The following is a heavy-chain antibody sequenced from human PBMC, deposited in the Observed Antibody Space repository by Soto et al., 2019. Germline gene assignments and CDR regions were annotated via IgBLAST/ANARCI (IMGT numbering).Heavy chain of an antibody. CDR1: RFIFSSYI. Sequence: PWGRLTLSHAAFRFIFSSYIINFFLNARGKGLEWVSSISSTGRYIYYADSVKGRFNVSRDNAKNSLFLQMNSLTAEDTAVYYCASKQVIGYYYGMDVWRQGTTVTVS. D-gene: IGHD6-13*01. CDR3: ASKQVIGYYYGMDV. V-gene: IGHV3-21*01. CDR2: ISSTGRYI. J-gene: IGHJ6*02.